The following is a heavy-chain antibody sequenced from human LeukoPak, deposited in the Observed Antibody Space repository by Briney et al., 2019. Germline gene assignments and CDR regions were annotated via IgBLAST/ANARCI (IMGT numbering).Heavy chain of an antibody. V-gene: IGHV3-53*01. D-gene: IGHD3-9*01. J-gene: IGHJ6*02. CDR3: ARDQRLNFEDYYGMDV. CDR2: IYSGGST. Sequence: GGSLRPSCAASGFTVSSNYMSWVRQAPGKGLEWVSVIYSGGSTYYADSVKGRFTISRDNSENTLYLQMNSLRAEDTAVYYCARDQRLNFEDYYGMDVWGQGTTVTVSS. CDR1: GFTVSSNY.